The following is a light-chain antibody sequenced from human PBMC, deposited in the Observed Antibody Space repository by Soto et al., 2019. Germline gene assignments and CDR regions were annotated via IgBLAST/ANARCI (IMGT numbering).Light chain of an antibody. CDR3: QQYSNWPPYS. CDR1: KSVSIN. J-gene: IGKJ2*01. V-gene: IGKV3-15*01. Sequence: ETVMTQSPGTPSVSPGERATLSCRASKSVSINLAWYQQKPGQAPRLLIYGASTRATGIPARFSGSGSGTEFTLTISSLQSEDFAVYYCQQYSNWPPYSFGQGTKVEIK. CDR2: GAS.